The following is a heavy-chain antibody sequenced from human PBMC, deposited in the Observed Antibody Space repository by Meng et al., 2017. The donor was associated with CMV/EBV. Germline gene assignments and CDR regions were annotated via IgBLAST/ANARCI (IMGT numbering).Heavy chain of an antibody. J-gene: IGHJ1*01. D-gene: IGHD2-21*01. Sequence: SVQVSCKASGGTFISYAISWVRQAPGQGLEWMGGIIPIFGTANYAQKFQGRVTITTDESTSTAYMELSSLRSEDTAVYYCARTAYCGGDCSFAEYFQHWGQGTLVTVSS. CDR3: ARTAYCGGDCSFAEYFQH. V-gene: IGHV1-69*05. CDR1: GGTFISYA. CDR2: IIPIFGTA.